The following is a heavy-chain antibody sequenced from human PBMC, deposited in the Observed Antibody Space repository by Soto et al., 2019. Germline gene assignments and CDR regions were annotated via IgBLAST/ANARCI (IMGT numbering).Heavy chain of an antibody. CDR1: GGSFSGYY. CDR2: INHSGSP. D-gene: IGHD2-2*02. Sequence: PSETLSLTCAVYGGSFSGYYWSWIRQPPGKGLEWIGEINHSGSPNYNPSLKSRVTISVDTSKNQFSLKLSSVTAADTAVYYCARGLHCSSTSCYTGSWLFSFPSRGYWFDPWGQGTLVTVSS. J-gene: IGHJ5*02. V-gene: IGHV4-34*01. CDR3: ARGLHCSSTSCYTGSWLFSFPSRGYWFDP.